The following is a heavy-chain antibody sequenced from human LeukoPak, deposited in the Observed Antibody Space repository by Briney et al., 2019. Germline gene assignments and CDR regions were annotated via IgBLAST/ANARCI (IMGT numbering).Heavy chain of an antibody. CDR3: ARLSKWFGELLQDY. D-gene: IGHD3-10*01. Sequence: PSETLSLTCTVSGGSISSSSYYWGWLRQPPGKGLEWIGSIYYSGSTYYNPSLKSRVTISVDTSKNQFSLKLSSVTAADTAVYYCARLSKWFGELLQDYWGQGTLVTVSS. V-gene: IGHV4-39*01. J-gene: IGHJ4*02. CDR1: GGSISSSSYY. CDR2: IYYSGST.